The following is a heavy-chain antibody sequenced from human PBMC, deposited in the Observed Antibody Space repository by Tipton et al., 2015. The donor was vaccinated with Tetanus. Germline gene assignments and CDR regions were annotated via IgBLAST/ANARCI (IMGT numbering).Heavy chain of an antibody. D-gene: IGHD1-26*01. CDR2: IYSSGST. CDR1: GVSISGGRYY. V-gene: IGHV4-31*03. Sequence: LRLSCTVSGVSISGGRYYWSWIRQRPGKGLEWIGDIYSSGSTYTDPSLTGRVTISVDTSENQFSLRLNSVTAADTAVYYCARDQARGARGWNYFDFWGLGTLVTVSS. CDR3: ARDQARGARGWNYFDF. J-gene: IGHJ4*02.